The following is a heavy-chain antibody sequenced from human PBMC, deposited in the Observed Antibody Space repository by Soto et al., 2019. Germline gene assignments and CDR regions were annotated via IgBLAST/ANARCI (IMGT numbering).Heavy chain of an antibody. CDR1: DGNIGNGGYY. CDR2: IYYSGST. CDR3: ASFAGTGVKRSFDL. D-gene: IGHD3-10*01. J-gene: IGHJ5*02. V-gene: IGHV4-31*03. Sequence: PFVIIPHTNTASDGNIGNGGYYWRWNRKHPGKGLEWIGYIYYSGSTYYNPSLKSRVTISVDTSKNQFSLKLSSVTAADTAVYYCASFAGTGVKRSFDLCGQGPLVTVS.